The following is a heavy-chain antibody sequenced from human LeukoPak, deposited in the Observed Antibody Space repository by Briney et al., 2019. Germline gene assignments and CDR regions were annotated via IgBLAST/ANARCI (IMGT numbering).Heavy chain of an antibody. Sequence: GRSLRLSCAASGFTFSSYGMHWVRQAPGKGLEWVAVISYDGSNKYYADSVKGRFTISRDNSKNTLYLQMNSLRAEDTAVYYCAKLGENDAFDIWGQGTMVTVSS. CDR1: GFTFSSYG. V-gene: IGHV3-30*18. CDR2: ISYDGSNK. J-gene: IGHJ3*02. CDR3: AKLGENDAFDI.